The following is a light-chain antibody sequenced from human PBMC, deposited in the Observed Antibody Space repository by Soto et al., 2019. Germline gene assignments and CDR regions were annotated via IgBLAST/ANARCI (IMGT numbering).Light chain of an antibody. CDR2: DAS. CDR3: QQLSNWPLT. CDR1: QSISRY. J-gene: IGKJ4*01. Sequence: EIVLTQSPATMSLSPGERATLSCRASQSISRYLAWYQQKPGQAPRLLIYDASNRATGIPARFSGSGSGTYFTLTISSLEPEDFAVYYCQQLSNWPLTFGGGNKVQIK. V-gene: IGKV3-11*01.